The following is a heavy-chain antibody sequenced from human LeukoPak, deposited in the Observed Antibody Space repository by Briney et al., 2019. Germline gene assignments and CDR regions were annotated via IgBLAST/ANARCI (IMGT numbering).Heavy chain of an antibody. CDR3: ARGSRWYYYYYGMDV. J-gene: IGHJ6*02. CDR2: IYYTGST. CDR1: GGSISSISYY. V-gene: IGHV4-39*01. Sequence: SETLSLTCTISGGSISSISYYWGWIRQPPGKGLEWIGSIYYTGSTYYNPSLKSRVTVSVDTSKNQFSLNLRSVTAADTAVYYCARGSRWYYYYYGMDVWGQGTTVTVSS. D-gene: IGHD3-10*01.